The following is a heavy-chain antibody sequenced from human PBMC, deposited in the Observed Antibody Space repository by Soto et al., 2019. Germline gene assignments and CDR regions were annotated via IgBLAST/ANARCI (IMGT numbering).Heavy chain of an antibody. Sequence: GASVKVSCKASGGTFSSYAISWVRQAPGQGLEWMGGIIPIFGTANYAQQFQGRVTFTADASTSTAYMELSSLRSDDTAVYYCARHQGITTFGVYSMYYYGMYVWGSGTTVTVSS. V-gene: IGHV1-69*13. J-gene: IGHJ6*04. D-gene: IGHD3-3*01. CDR2: IIPIFGTA. CDR3: ARHQGITTFGVYSMYYYGMYV. CDR1: GGTFSSYA.